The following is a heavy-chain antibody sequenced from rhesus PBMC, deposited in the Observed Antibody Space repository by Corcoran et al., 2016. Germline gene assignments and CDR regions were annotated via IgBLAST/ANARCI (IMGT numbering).Heavy chain of an antibody. V-gene: IGHV4-169*02. D-gene: IGHD7-45*01. CDR1: GGSISSSY. CDR2: SYGSGSST. Sequence: QLQLQESGPGLVKPSETLSVTCAVSGGSISSSYWSWNRQAPGKGLEWIGYSYGSGSSTNHNPSLKSRVTLSVDTSKNQLSLKLSSVTAADTAVYYCASSTGTSFDYWGQGVLVTVSS. CDR3: ASSTGTSFDY. J-gene: IGHJ4*01.